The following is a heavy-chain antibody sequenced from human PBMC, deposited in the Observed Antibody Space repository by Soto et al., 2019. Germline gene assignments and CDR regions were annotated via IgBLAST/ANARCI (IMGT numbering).Heavy chain of an antibody. CDR2: IDYSGST. CDR1: GGSINSYY. Sequence: QVQLQESGPGLVKPSETLSLTCTVSGGSINSYYWSWIRQPPGKGLEWIGYIDYSGSTNYNPSLEGRVTTSVDTSKNQFALELSSLTAADAAVDYWARLGVDTAMVTEWFDPWGQGTLVTVSS. D-gene: IGHD5-18*01. CDR3: ARLGVDTAMVTEWFDP. V-gene: IGHV4-59*08. J-gene: IGHJ5*02.